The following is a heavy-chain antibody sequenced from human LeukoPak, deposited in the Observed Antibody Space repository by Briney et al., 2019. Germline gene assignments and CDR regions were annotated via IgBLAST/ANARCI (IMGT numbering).Heavy chain of an antibody. D-gene: IGHD4-17*01. CDR3: AKSYYTVTTYHAAFDI. CDR2: INPNSGGT. V-gene: IGHV1-2*02. J-gene: IGHJ3*02. CDR1: GYTFTGYY. Sequence: ASVKVSCKASGYTFTGYYMHWVRQAPGQGLEWMGWINPNSGGTNYAQKFQGRVTMTRDTSISTAYMELSRLRSDDTAVYYCAKSYYTVTTYHAAFDIWGQGRMVAVAS.